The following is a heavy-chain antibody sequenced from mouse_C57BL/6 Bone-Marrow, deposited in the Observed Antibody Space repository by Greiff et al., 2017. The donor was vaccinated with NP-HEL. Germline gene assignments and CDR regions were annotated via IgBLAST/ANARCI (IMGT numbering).Heavy chain of an antibody. Sequence: VQLKESGPELVKPGASVKISCKASGYSFTGYYMHWVKQSHGNILDWIGYIYPYNGVSSYNQKFKGKATLTVDKSSSTAYMELRSLTSEDSAVYYGARGDYYGSSSYFDYWGQGTTLTVSS. CDR2: IYPYNGVS. V-gene: IGHV1-31*01. CDR3: ARGDYYGSSSYFDY. D-gene: IGHD1-1*01. CDR1: GYSFTGYY. J-gene: IGHJ2*01.